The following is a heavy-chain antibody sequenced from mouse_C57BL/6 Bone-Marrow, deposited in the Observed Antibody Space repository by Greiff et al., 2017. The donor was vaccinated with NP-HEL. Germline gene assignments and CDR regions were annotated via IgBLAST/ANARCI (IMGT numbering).Heavy chain of an antibody. CDR2: IDPSDSYT. V-gene: IGHV1-59*01. Sequence: QLQQPGAELVRPGTSVKLSCKASGYTFTSYWMHWVKQRPGQGLEWIGVIDPSDSYTNYNQKFKGKATLTVDTSSSTAYMQLSSLTSEDSAVYYCAKRLLRRYYAMDYWGQGTSVTVSS. CDR1: GYTFTSYW. D-gene: IGHD1-1*01. J-gene: IGHJ4*01. CDR3: AKRLLRRYYAMDY.